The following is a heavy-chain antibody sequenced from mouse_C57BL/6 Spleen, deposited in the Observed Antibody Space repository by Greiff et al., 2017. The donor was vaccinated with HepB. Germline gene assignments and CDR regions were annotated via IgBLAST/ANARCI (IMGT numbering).Heavy chain of an antibody. V-gene: IGHV1-61*01. CDR3: ARAGKGDY. J-gene: IGHJ2*01. CDR2: IYPSDSET. D-gene: IGHD4-1*01. CDR1: GYTFTSYW. Sequence: QVQLQQPGAELVRPGSSVKLSCKASGYTFTSYWMDWVKQRPGQGLEWIGNIYPSDSETHYNQKFKDKATLTVYKSSSTAYMQLSSLTSEDSAVYYCARAGKGDYWGQGTTLTVSS.